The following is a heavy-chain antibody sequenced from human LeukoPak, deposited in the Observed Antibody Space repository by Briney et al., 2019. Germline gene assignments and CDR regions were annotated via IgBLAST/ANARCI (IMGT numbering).Heavy chain of an antibody. CDR2: IIPIFGTA. D-gene: IGHD3-22*01. J-gene: IGHJ4*02. CDR3: ARGYYYDSSGLELFDY. CDR1: GGTFSSYA. V-gene: IGHV1-69*13. Sequence: GASVKVSCKASGGTFSSYAISWVRQAPGQGPEWMGGIIPIFGTANYAQKFQGRVTITADESTSTAYMELSSLRSEDTAVYYCARGYYYDSSGLELFDYWGQGTLVTVSS.